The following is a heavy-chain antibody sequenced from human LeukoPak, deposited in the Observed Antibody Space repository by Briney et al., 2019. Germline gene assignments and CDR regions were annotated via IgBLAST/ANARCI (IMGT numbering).Heavy chain of an antibody. CDR1: GGSVSSGNYF. CDR3: ARHRATVTKTLDY. V-gene: IGHV4-61*02. CDR2: IHTSGST. Sequence: PSETLSLTCTVSGGSVSSGNYFWSWIRQPAGKGLECIGRIHTSGSTNYDPSLKSRVTISVDTSNNQFSLKLSSVTAADTAVYYCARHRATVTKTLDYWGQGTLVTV. D-gene: IGHD4-17*01. J-gene: IGHJ4*02.